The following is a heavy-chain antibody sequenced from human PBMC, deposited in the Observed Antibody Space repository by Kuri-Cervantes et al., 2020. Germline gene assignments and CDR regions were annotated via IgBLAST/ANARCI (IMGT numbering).Heavy chain of an antibody. Sequence: GGSLRLSCAASGFTFSSYGMHWVRQAPGKGLEWVSYISSSGSTIYYADSVKGRFTISRDNAKNSLYLQMNSLRAEDTAVYYCASDSGWDRDWGQGTLVTVSS. CDR3: ASDSGWDRD. CDR1: GFTFSSYG. J-gene: IGHJ4*02. CDR2: ISSSGSTI. D-gene: IGHD6-19*01. V-gene: IGHV3-48*04.